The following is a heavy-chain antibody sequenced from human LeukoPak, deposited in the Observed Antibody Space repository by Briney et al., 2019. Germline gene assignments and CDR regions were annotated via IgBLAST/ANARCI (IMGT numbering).Heavy chain of an antibody. CDR3: ARDSSGFPFDY. J-gene: IGHJ4*02. Sequence: GGSLRLSCAASGFIFTSYPMHWVRQAPGKGLEWVTVISNDIRNKAYADSVKGRFTISRDNSKNTLYLQMDSLRAEDTAVYFCARDSSGFPFDYWGQGTLVTVSP. V-gene: IGHV3-30*04. D-gene: IGHD3-22*01. CDR2: ISNDIRNK. CDR1: GFIFTSYP.